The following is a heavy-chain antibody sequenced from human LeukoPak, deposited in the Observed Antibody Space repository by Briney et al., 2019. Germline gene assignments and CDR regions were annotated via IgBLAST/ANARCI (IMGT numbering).Heavy chain of an antibody. Sequence: PGRSLRLSCAASGFTFSSHGMHWVRQAPGKGLEWVAVIWYDGSDKYYADSVKGRFTISRDNSKNTLYLQMTGHSADDTAVYFCARDRVFHYFDYWGQGALVTVSS. CDR3: ARDRVFHYFDY. V-gene: IGHV3-33*01. D-gene: IGHD3-16*01. CDR1: GFTFSSHG. CDR2: IWYDGSDK. J-gene: IGHJ4*02.